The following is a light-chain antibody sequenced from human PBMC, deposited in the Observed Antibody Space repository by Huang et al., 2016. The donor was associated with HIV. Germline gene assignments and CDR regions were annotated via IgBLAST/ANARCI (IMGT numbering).Light chain of an antibody. V-gene: IGKV1-27*01. CDR3: QKYNSAPIT. CDR2: VAS. CDR1: QDIDNY. J-gene: IGKJ5*01. Sequence: DIQMTQSPSSLSASVGDSVTITCRASQDIDNYLAWYQQKPGKVTKLLIFVASALKSGVPPRVSGSGSGTHFSLNISSLQPEDVATYYCQKYNSAPITFGQGTRLEI.